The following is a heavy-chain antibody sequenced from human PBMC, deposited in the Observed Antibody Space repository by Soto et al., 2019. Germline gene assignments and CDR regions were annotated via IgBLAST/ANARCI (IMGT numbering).Heavy chain of an antibody. J-gene: IGHJ6*03. V-gene: IGHV1-8*01. CDR1: GYTFTSYD. CDR2: MNPNRGNT. Sequence: ASVKVSCKASGYTFTSYDINWVRQATGQGLEWMGWMNPNRGNTGYAQKFQGRVTMTRKTSISTAYMELSSLRSEDTAVYYCARMLVRTAYYYYYYMDVWGKGTTVTVSS. CDR3: ARMLVRTAYYYYYYMDV. D-gene: IGHD6-13*01.